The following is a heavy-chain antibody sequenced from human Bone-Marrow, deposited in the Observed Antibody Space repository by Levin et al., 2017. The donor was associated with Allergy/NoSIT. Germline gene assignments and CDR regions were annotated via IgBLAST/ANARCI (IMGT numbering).Heavy chain of an antibody. V-gene: IGHV3-30-3*01. Sequence: PGESLKISCAASGFTFSSYAMHWVRQAPGKGLEWVAVISYDGSNKYYADSVKGRFTISRDNSKNTLYLQMNSLRAEDTAVYYCAREGDSSGWYDGTEYFQHWGQGTLVTVSS. CDR2: ISYDGSNK. J-gene: IGHJ1*01. CDR1: GFTFSSYA. CDR3: AREGDSSGWYDGTEYFQH. D-gene: IGHD6-19*01.